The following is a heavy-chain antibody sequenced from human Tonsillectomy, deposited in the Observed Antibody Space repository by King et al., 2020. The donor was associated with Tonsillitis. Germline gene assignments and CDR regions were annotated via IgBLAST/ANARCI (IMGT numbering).Heavy chain of an antibody. CDR2: TYSSGLT. Sequence: QLQESGPGLVKPSQTLSLTCAVSGGSISGGSYYWSWIRQPAGKGLEWIGRTYSSGLTNYNPSLNSRVTISVDTSKNQFSLRLSSVTAADTAVYYCARRGRGGNDAFDIWGQGTMVSVSS. J-gene: IGHJ3*02. CDR1: GGSISGGSYY. D-gene: IGHD3-10*01. V-gene: IGHV4-61*02. CDR3: ARRGRGGNDAFDI.